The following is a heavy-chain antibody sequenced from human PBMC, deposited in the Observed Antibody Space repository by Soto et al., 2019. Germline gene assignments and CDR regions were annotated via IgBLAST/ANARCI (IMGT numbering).Heavy chain of an antibody. CDR1: GFTFSSYG. V-gene: IGHV3-30*18. J-gene: IGHJ4*02. D-gene: IGHD2-15*01. CDR3: AKDGSYCSGGSCLQPYYFDY. Sequence: QVQLVESAGGVVQPGRSLRLSCAASGFTFSSYGMHWVRQAPGKGLEWVAVISYDGSNKYYADSVKGRFTISRDNSKNTLYLQMNSLRAEDTAVYYCAKDGSYCSGGSCLQPYYFDYWGQGTLVTVSS. CDR2: ISYDGSNK.